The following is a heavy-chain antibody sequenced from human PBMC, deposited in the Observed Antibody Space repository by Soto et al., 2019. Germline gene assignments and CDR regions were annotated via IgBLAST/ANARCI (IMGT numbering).Heavy chain of an antibody. J-gene: IGHJ3*02. CDR1: GGSISSGGYY. Sequence: TLSLTCTVSGGSISSGGYYWSWIRQHPGKGLEWVGYIYYSGSTYYNPSLKSRVTISVDTSKNQFSLKLSSVTAADTAVYYCARRGVVATTGGPFAIRGQGTMVRVS. CDR2: IYYSGST. V-gene: IGHV4-31*03. D-gene: IGHD5-12*01. CDR3: ARRGVVATTGGPFAI.